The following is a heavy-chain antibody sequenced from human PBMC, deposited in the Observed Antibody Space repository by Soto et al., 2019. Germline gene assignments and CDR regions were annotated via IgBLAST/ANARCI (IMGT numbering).Heavy chain of an antibody. CDR1: GFTFSDYS. CDR3: AKDVVVGATTGLGDYYYYYGMDV. CDR2: ISYDGNKK. D-gene: IGHD1-26*01. V-gene: IGHV3-30-3*01. Sequence: VQLIQSGGGVVQPGRSLRLSCAASGFTFSDYSLHWVRQAPGKGLQWVALISYDGNKKDYADSVNGRFSVSRDNSRNTLYLQVNSPRPEDTAVYYCAKDVVVGATTGLGDYYYYYGMDVWGQGTTVTVSS. J-gene: IGHJ6*02.